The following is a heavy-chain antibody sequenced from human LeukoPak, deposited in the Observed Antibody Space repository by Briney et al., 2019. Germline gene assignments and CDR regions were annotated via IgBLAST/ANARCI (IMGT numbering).Heavy chain of an antibody. J-gene: IGHJ4*02. CDR3: ARAPSFNVPFDY. CDR2: IYYSGST. CDR1: GGSFSGYY. Sequence: SETLSLTCAVYGGSFSGYYWSWIRQPPGKGLEWIGYIYYSGSTNYNPSFKSRVTISVDTSKNQFSLKLSSVTAADTAVYYCARAPSFNVPFDYWGQGTLVTVSS. V-gene: IGHV4-59*01. D-gene: IGHD2-2*01.